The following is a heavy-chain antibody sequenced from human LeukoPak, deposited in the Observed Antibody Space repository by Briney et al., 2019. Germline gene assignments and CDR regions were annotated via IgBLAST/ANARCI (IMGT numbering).Heavy chain of an antibody. D-gene: IGHD6-19*01. V-gene: IGHV3-53*01. Sequence: PGGSLRLSCAASGFTVSSKYMTWVRQAQGKGLDWVSVIYTSGTTYYADSVKGRFTISRDNSKNLLYLQMNSLRAEDTALYCCASGQMSSSGGFDFWGQGTLVTVSS. J-gene: IGHJ4*02. CDR1: GFTVSSKY. CDR2: IYTSGTT. CDR3: ASGQMSSSGGFDF.